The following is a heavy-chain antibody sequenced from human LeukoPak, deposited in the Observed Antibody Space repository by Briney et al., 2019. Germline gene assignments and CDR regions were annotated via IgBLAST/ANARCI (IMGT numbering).Heavy chain of an antibody. CDR3: AKDSHWILFDD. CDR2: INLKSGGT. V-gene: IGHV1-2*02. D-gene: IGHD2-2*03. Sequence: ASVKVSCKASAYTFTGYYMHWVRQAPGQGLEWMGWINLKSGGTNYAQKFQGRVTMTRDTSISTAYMELSRLRSDDTAVYYCAKDSHWILFDDWGQGTLVTVSS. J-gene: IGHJ4*02. CDR1: AYTFTGYY.